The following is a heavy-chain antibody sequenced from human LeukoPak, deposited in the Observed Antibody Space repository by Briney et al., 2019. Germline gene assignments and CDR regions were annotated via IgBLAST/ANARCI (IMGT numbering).Heavy chain of an antibody. V-gene: IGHV3-33*01. CDR2: VCSDGSNN. Sequence: GGSLRLSCAASGFTFNNYGIHWVRQAPGKGLEWVAVVCSDGSNNYHADSVKGRFTISRDNSKNTVFLQMDRLRVDDTDMYYCARCRDSVRYNLLRYWGQGSLVTVSS. CDR3: ARCRDSVRYNLLRY. J-gene: IGHJ4*02. CDR1: GFTFNNYG. D-gene: IGHD1-26*01.